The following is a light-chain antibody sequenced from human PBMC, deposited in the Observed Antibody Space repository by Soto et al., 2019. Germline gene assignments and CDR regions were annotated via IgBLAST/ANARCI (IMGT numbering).Light chain of an antibody. Sequence: IAVTQSHSTLPLSPGRSSTLSSRASQSVSRKLVWYQQKPGQAPRLLXYGASSRATGIPDRFSGSGCATDFTLTISRLEPEDFAVYYCQQYGSSPPITFGQVTQLEIK. CDR1: QSVSRK. CDR2: GAS. V-gene: IGKV3-20*01. J-gene: IGKJ5*01. CDR3: QQYGSSPPIT.